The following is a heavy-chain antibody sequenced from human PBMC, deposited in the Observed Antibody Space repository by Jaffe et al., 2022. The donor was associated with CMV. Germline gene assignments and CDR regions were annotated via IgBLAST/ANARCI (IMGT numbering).Heavy chain of an antibody. D-gene: IGHD6-19*01. CDR2: IWYDGSNK. V-gene: IGHV3-33*08. J-gene: IGHJ4*02. CDR1: GFTFSSYG. CDR3: AREKMYSSGCSFDY. Sequence: QVQLVESGGGVVQPGRSLRLSCAASGFTFSSYGMHWVRQAPGKGLEWVAVIWYDGSNKYYADSVKGRFTISRDNSKNTLYLQMNSLRAEDTAVYYCAREKMYSSGCSFDYWGQGTLVTVSS.